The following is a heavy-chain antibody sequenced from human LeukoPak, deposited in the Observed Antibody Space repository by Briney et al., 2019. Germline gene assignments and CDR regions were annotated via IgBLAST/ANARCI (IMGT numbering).Heavy chain of an antibody. V-gene: IGHV4-34*01. CDR2: INHGGST. CDR3: ARVSRGGRPGVDY. CDR1: GGSFSGYY. Sequence: SETLSLTCAVYGGSFSGYYWSWIRQPPGKGLEWIGGINHGGSTNHNPSLKSRVTIPVDTSKTQFSLKLSSVTAADTAVYYCARVSRGGRPGVDYWGQGTLVTVSS. J-gene: IGHJ4*02. D-gene: IGHD1-14*01.